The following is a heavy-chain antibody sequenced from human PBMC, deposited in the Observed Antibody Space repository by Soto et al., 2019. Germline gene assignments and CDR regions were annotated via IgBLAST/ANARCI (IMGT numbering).Heavy chain of an antibody. CDR2: ISSNTYST. CDR3: AKVREDTVSVLVGGIFDY. D-gene: IGHD2-15*01. Sequence: EVQLLESGGGLVQPGGSLRLSCAASGFTFSNYAMNWVRQAPGKGLEWVSGISSNTYSTYYADSVKGRFTISRDNSKNTLYLQMSSLRAEDTAVYYCAKVREDTVSVLVGGIFDYWGQGSLVTVSS. V-gene: IGHV3-23*01. CDR1: GFTFSNYA. J-gene: IGHJ4*02.